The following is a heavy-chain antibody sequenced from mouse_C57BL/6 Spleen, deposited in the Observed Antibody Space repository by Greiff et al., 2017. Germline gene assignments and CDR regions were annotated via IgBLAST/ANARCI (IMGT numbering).Heavy chain of an antibody. J-gene: IGHJ2*01. D-gene: IGHD2-13*01. V-gene: IGHV1-61*01. Sequence: QVQLQQPGAELVRPGSSVKLSCKASGYTFTSYWMDWVKQRPGQGLEWIGNIYPSDSETHYNQKFKDKATLTVDKSSSTAYMQLTSLTSEDSAVYYCARGRLGFYYFDYWGQGTTLTVSS. CDR3: ARGRLGFYYFDY. CDR2: IYPSDSET. CDR1: GYTFTSYW.